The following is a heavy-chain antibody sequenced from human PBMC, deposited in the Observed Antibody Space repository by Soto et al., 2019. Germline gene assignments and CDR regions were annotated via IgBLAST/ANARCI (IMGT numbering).Heavy chain of an antibody. V-gene: IGHV4-39*02. D-gene: IGHD3-16*01. J-gene: IGHJ6*03. Sequence: SDTLSLTCTVCPGSISSSGFYLGWVRQPPGKGLEWIGSVSHRGSTYYNPSLTSRVTISVDTSKNHFSLKLNSVTAADTAVYYCVSPYNFYLMEVWGKGSPVTVSS. CDR3: VSPYNFYLMEV. CDR2: VSHRGST. CDR1: PGSISSSGFY.